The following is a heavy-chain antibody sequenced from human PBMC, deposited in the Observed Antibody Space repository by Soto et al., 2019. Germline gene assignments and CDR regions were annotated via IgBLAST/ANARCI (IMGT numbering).Heavy chain of an antibody. CDR1: GYTFTNYG. CDR2: INANNGNT. CDR3: ARDTMTGYLQFDY. D-gene: IGHD3-9*01. V-gene: IGHV1-18*01. J-gene: IGHJ4*02. Sequence: QVQLVQYGAEVKKPGASVKVSCRASGYTFTNYGISWVRQAPGQGLEWMGWINANNGNTNYAQTLQGRVTMTTDTSTSTAYMELRSLRSDDTAVYYCARDTMTGYLQFDYWGQGTLVTVSS.